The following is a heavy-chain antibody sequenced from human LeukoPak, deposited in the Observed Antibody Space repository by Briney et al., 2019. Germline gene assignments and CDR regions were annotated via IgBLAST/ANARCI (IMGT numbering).Heavy chain of an antibody. CDR2: IYYSGST. D-gene: IGHD3-22*01. CDR3: ARDRDYDSSDDAFDI. Sequence: SETPSLTCTVSGGSISSSSYYWGWIRQPPGKGLEWIGSIYYSGSTYYNPSLKSRVTISVDTSKNQFSLKLSSVTAADTAVYYCARDRDYDSSDDAFDIWGQGTMVTVSS. CDR1: GGSISSSSYY. V-gene: IGHV4-39*07. J-gene: IGHJ3*02.